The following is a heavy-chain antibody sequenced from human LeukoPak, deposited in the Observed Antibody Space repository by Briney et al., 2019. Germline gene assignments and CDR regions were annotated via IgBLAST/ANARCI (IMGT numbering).Heavy chain of an antibody. CDR1: GGSISSSSYY. CDR3: ARRDVDTAMVGY. CDR2: IYYSGST. D-gene: IGHD5-18*01. J-gene: IGHJ4*02. Sequence: SETPSLTCTVSGGSISSSSYYWGWIRQPPGKGLEWIGSIYYSGSTYYNPSLKSRVTIYTSKNQFSLKLSSVTAADTAVYYCARRDVDTAMVGYWGQGTLVTVSS. V-gene: IGHV4-39*01.